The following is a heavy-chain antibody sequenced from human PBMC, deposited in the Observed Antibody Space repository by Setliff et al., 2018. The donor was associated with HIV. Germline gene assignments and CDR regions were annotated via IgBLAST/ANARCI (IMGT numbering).Heavy chain of an antibody. J-gene: IGHJ3*01. Sequence: SETLSLTCTVSGDSISDCYWTWIRQPAGKGLEWIGRIYVNGFSNYNPSLRSRVTMSVDTSKNQFSLKLTSVTAADTAIYYCARTLAMEAFDVWGQGTMVTVSP. CDR3: ARTLAMEAFDV. V-gene: IGHV4-4*07. CDR2: IYVNGFS. CDR1: GDSISDCY. D-gene: IGHD1-1*01.